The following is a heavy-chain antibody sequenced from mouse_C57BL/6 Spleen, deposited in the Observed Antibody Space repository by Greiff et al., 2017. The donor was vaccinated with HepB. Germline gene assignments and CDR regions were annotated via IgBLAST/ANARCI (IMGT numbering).Heavy chain of an antibody. V-gene: IGHV14-4*01. CDR2: IDPENGDT. D-gene: IGHD1-1*01. J-gene: IGHJ1*03. CDR1: GFNIKDDY. CDR3: TIPRGYYGSSYGYFDV. Sequence: EVQLQQSGAELVRPGASVKLSCTASGFNIKDDYMHWVKQRPEQGLEWIGWIDPENGDTEYASKFQGKATITADTSSNTAYLQLSSLTSEDTAVYYCTIPRGYYGSSYGYFDVWGTGTTVTVSS.